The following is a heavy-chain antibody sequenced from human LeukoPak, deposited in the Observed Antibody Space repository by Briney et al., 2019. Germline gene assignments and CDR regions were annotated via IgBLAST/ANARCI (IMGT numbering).Heavy chain of an antibody. Sequence: PSETLSLTCAVYGGSFSGYYWSWIRQPPGKGLEWIGEINHSGSTDYNPSLKSRVTISVDTSKNQFSLKLSSVTAADTAVYYCARATVVVTLDYWGQGTLVTVSS. CDR3: ARATVVVTLDY. V-gene: IGHV4-34*01. CDR2: INHSGST. CDR1: GGSFSGYY. D-gene: IGHD3-22*01. J-gene: IGHJ4*02.